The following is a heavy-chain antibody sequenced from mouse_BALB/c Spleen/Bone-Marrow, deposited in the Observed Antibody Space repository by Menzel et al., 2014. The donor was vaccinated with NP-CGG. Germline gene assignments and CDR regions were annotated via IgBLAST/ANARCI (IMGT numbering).Heavy chain of an antibody. CDR3: ARDDYNVGYFDY. J-gene: IGHJ2*01. V-gene: IGHV3-2*02. Sequence: VQLQQSGPGLVKPSQSLSLTCTVTGYSITSDYVWYWIRQLPGTKLEWMAYISYSGKTSYNPSLKSRDSFTRDTSKNQFFLQLNSVTTEDTATYYCARDDYNVGYFDYWGQGTTLTVSS. CDR2: ISYSGKT. D-gene: IGHD2-4*01. CDR1: GYSITSDYV.